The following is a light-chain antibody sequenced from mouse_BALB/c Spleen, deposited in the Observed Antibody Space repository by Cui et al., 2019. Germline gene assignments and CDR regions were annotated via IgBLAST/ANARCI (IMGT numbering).Light chain of an antibody. Sequence: QIVLTQSPAIMSASPGEKVTMTCSASSSGSYMHWYQQKSGTSPKRWIYDTSKLASGVPARFSGSGSGTSYSLTISSMEAEDAATYYCQQWSSNPPTFGSGTKLEIK. V-gene: IGKV4-59*01. CDR2: DTS. CDR1: SSGSY. J-gene: IGKJ4*01. CDR3: QQWSSNPPT.